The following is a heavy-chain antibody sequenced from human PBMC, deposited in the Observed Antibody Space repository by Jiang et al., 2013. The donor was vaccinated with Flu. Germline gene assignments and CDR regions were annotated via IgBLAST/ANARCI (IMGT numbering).Heavy chain of an antibody. CDR1: GYRFTNYW. J-gene: IGHJ4*02. D-gene: IGHD4-17*01. V-gene: IGHV5-51*01. CDR3: ARQSTVARGDY. CDR2: IYPGDSDT. Sequence: KPGESLKISCKGSGYRFTNYWIGWVRQMPGKGPEWMGMIYPGDSDTRYSPSFQGQVTISADRSIDTAYLQWSSLKASDTAMYFRARQSTVARGDYWGQGTLVT.